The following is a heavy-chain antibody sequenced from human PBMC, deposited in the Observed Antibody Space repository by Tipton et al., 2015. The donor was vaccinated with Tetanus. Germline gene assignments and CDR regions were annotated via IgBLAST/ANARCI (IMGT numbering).Heavy chain of an antibody. J-gene: IGHJ4*02. V-gene: IGHV3-30*03. D-gene: IGHD3-22*01. CDR1: GFTFSSFG. Sequence: SLRLSCAASGFTFSSFGMHWVRQAPGRGLEWVAGISFDGRNKYYADSVKDRITISRDNSKNTLFLQMTSLRPDDTAVYYCAPSRDSSGYFSPFWGQGTLVTVAS. CDR2: ISFDGRNK. CDR3: APSRDSSGYFSPF.